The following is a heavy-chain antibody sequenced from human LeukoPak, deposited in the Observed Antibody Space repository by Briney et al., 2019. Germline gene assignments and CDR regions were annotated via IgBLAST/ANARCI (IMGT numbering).Heavy chain of an antibody. V-gene: IGHV3-48*02. CDR2: ITSGSITT. CDR3: ARVECYSGSYEDY. CDR1: GFSFGTYA. J-gene: IGHJ4*02. Sequence: RPGGSLRLSCVGSGFSFGTYAMSWVRQAPGKGLEWLSHITSGSITTHYADSVKGRFTVSRDNPKNSLYLQMNSLRDEDTAVYYCARVECYSGSYEDYWGQGTLVTVSS. D-gene: IGHD3-10*01.